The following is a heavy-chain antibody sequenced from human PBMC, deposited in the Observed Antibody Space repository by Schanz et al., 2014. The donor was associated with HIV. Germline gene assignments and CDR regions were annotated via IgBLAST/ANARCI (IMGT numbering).Heavy chain of an antibody. J-gene: IGHJ6*02. Sequence: QVQLVQSGAEVKKTGSSVKVSCKASGYTFTSYDINWVRQATGQGLEWMGWMNPNSGNTGYAQKFQGRVTMTRNTSISTAYMELSSLRSEDTAVYYCARRGLVGATLYYYYYGMDVWGQGTTVTVSS. D-gene: IGHD1-26*01. V-gene: IGHV1-8*01. CDR3: ARRGLVGATLYYYYYGMDV. CDR2: MNPNSGNT. CDR1: GYTFTSYD.